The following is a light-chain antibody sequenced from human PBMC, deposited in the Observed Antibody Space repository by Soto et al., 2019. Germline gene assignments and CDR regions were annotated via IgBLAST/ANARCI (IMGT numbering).Light chain of an antibody. J-gene: IGKJ1*01. Sequence: DIQMTQSPSSLSASVGDRVTITCRASQSISSYLNWYQQKPGKAPKLLIYAAFSLQSGVPSRFSGSGSGTDFTLTISSLQPEDFATYYCQHSYSTPQTFGQGTKVEIK. CDR3: QHSYSTPQT. CDR2: AAF. V-gene: IGKV1-39*01. CDR1: QSISSY.